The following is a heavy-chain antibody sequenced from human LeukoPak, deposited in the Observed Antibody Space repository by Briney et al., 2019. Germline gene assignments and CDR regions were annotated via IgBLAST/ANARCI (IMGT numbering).Heavy chain of an antibody. CDR1: GYTFTSYY. J-gene: IGHJ4*02. CDR2: INPSGGST. D-gene: IGHD2-2*01. Sequence: ASVTVSCKASGYTFTSYYMHWVRQAPGQGLEWMGIINPSGGSTSYAQKFQGRVTMTRDTSTSTVYMELSSLRSEDTAVYYCARPAGSYQLLVGYYFDYWGQGTLVTVSS. V-gene: IGHV1-46*01. CDR3: ARPAGSYQLLVGYYFDY.